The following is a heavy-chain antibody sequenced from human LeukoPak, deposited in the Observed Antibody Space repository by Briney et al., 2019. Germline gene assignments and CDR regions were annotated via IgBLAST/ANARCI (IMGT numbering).Heavy chain of an antibody. CDR3: ARDSGLLRFDP. J-gene: IGHJ5*02. D-gene: IGHD2-21*01. V-gene: IGHV3-21*01. Sequence: GGSLRLSCAASGFTFSAFSMNWVRQAPGKGLEWVSSISSGSTYMYYADSVRGRFTISRDNAKNTLYLQMNSLRAEDTAVYYCARDSGLLRFDPWGQGTLVTVSS. CDR1: GFTFSAFS. CDR2: ISSGSTYM.